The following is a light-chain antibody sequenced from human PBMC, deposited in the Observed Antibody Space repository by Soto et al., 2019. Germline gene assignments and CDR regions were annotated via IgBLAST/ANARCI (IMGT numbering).Light chain of an antibody. CDR3: QTWGSDIVV. CDR1: SGHSSYA. CDR2: VNNDGRH. J-gene: IGLJ3*02. Sequence: QAVVTQSPSASASLGASVKLTCTLSSGHSSYAIAWHQQQPKKGPRFLMKVNNDGRHNKGDGIPDRFSGSSSGPERYLTISSLQSEDEADYYCQTWGSDIVVFGGGTKLTVL. V-gene: IGLV4-69*01.